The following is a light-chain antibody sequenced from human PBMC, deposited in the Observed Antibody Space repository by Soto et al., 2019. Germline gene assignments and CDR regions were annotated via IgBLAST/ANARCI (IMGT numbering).Light chain of an antibody. CDR2: SVS. V-gene: IGKV1-39*01. CDR3: QQSYSSPWT. Sequence: DIQMTQSPSSLSASVGDEVTIACRTSRNIYSYLNWYQQKPGKAHKLLMYSVSTLQTGVPSRFSGSGSGTDLTLSISSLQPEDFATYYCQQSYSSPWTFGQGTKVEI. CDR1: RNIYSY. J-gene: IGKJ1*01.